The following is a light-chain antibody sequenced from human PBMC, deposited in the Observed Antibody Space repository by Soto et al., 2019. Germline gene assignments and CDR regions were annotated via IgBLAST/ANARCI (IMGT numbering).Light chain of an antibody. CDR2: KAS. CDR3: QQYNSYPWT. Sequence: DIQMTQSPSTLSASVGDRVTITCRASQSISSWLAWYQQIPGKAPKLLIYKASSLESGVPSRFSGSGSGTEFTLNISSLQPDDCATYYCQQYNSYPWTFGQGTKVEIK. V-gene: IGKV1-5*03. CDR1: QSISSW. J-gene: IGKJ1*01.